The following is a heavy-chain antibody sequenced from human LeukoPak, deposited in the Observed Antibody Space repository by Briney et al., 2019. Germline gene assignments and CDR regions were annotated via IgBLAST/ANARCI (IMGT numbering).Heavy chain of an antibody. J-gene: IGHJ4*02. CDR1: GGSISSYY. CDR2: IYYSGST. CDR3: ARVRQQLVLDYFDY. D-gene: IGHD6-13*01. V-gene: IGHV4-59*01. Sequence: SETLSLTCTVSGGSISSYYWSWIRQPPGKGLEWIGYIYYSGSTNYNPSLKSRVTISVDTSKNQFSLKLSSVTAADTAVYYCARVRQQLVLDYFDYWGQGTLVTVSS.